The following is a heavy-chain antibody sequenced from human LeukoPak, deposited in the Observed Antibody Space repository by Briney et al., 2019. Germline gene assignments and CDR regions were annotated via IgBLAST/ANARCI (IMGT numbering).Heavy chain of an antibody. V-gene: IGHV3-15*01. CDR1: GFTFSNAW. Sequence: PGGSLRLSCKASGFTFSNAWMNWVRQAPGKGLEWVGRIKSKTDGGTLDYAAPVKGRFTISRDDSVNTLYLQLTSLNSEDTAVYYCTTSPNGCCDYWGQGTLVTVSS. CDR3: TTSPNGCCDY. J-gene: IGHJ4*02. CDR2: IKSKTDGGTL. D-gene: IGHD2-8*01.